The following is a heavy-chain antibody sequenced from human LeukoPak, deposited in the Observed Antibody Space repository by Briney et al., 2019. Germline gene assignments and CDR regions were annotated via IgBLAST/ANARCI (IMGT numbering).Heavy chain of an antibody. CDR1: GFTFSSFA. J-gene: IGHJ4*02. D-gene: IGHD2-21*02. Sequence: PGGSLRLSCAASGFTFSSFAMYWVRQAPGKGLEWLAVISYDGTNDYHADSVKGRFTISRDNSKNTLYLQMNSLKVEDTAVYYCARDIVVVTSWYFDYWGQGTLVTVSS. CDR3: ARDIVVVTSWYFDY. V-gene: IGHV3-30-3*01. CDR2: ISYDGTND.